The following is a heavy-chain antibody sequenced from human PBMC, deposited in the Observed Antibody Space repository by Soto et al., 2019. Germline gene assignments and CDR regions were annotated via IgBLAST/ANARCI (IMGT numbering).Heavy chain of an antibody. D-gene: IGHD3-3*01. J-gene: IGHJ4*02. CDR2: IYWDDDK. CDR3: AHRVLRTVFGLVTTTAIYFDF. V-gene: IGHV2-5*02. CDR1: GFSLTTSGVG. Sequence: QITLNESGPTLVIPTPNLTLTCTFSGFSLTTSGVGVGWIRQSPGKAPEWLALIYWDDDKRYSPSLKSRLTITKDTSKNQVVLTMANLDPADTATYYCAHRVLRTVFGLVTTTAIYFDFWGQGTPVAVSS.